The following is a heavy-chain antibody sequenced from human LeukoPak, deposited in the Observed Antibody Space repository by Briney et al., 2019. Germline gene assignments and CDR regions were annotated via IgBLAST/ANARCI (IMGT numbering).Heavy chain of an antibody. CDR1: GFTFSNYN. V-gene: IGHV3-21*01. CDR2: ISSSRSYI. Sequence: GGSLRLSCAASGFTFSNYNMNWVRQAPGKGLEWVSSISSSRSYIYYADSVKGRFTISRDNAKNSVYLHMSSLRAEDTALYYCARLSAYYYGSYFYYYMDVWGKGTTVTVSS. D-gene: IGHD3-10*01. CDR3: ARLSAYYYGSYFYYYMDV. J-gene: IGHJ6*03.